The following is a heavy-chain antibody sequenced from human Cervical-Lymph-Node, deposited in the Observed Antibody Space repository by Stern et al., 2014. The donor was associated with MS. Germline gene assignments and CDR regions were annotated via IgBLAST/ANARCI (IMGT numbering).Heavy chain of an antibody. V-gene: IGHV3-9*01. Sequence: EVHLVESGGGLVQPGSSLRLSCAASGFTVNDYSMHWVRQAPGKGLEWVSGISWDGGSTEYAASVKGRFAISRDNARNSLFLHMNSLRPEDTAFYYCTKTTVTTRPFEYWGQGILVTVSS. CDR1: GFTVNDYS. CDR3: TKTTVTTRPFEY. D-gene: IGHD4-17*01. CDR2: ISWDGGST. J-gene: IGHJ4*02.